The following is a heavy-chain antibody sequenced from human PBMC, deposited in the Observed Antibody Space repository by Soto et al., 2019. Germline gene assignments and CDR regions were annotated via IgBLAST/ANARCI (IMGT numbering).Heavy chain of an antibody. J-gene: IGHJ4*02. D-gene: IGHD5-12*01. CDR1: GGSISSYY. Sequence: PSETLSLTCTVSGGSISSYYWSWIRQPPGKGLEWIGYIYYSGSTNYNPSLKSRVTISVDTSKNQFSPKLSSVTAADTAVYYCARSAKGGYLDYWGQGTLVTVSS. CDR3: ARSAKGGYLDY. CDR2: IYYSGST. V-gene: IGHV4-59*01.